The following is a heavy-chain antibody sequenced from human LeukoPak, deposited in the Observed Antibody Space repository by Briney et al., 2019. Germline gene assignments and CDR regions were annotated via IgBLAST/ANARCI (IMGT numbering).Heavy chain of an antibody. V-gene: IGHV4-4*07. CDR3: ARDQTYYVSSGYYYVTYLQH. Sequence: PSETLSLTCTVSGASISSSYCTWIRQSAGEGLEWIGRMSSGGSTTYNPSFKGRVTMSLDTSKRQFSLNLSSATAADTAVYFCARDQTYYVSSGYYYVTYLQHWGQGILVTVSS. J-gene: IGHJ1*01. CDR1: GASISSSY. D-gene: IGHD3-22*01. CDR2: MSSGGST.